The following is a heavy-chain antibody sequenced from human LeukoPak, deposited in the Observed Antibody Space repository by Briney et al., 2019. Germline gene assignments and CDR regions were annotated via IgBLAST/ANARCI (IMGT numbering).Heavy chain of an antibody. J-gene: IGHJ5*02. CDR2: ISGSGGST. CDR3: AKDWAFGYCSGGSCPQSA. D-gene: IGHD2-15*01. Sequence: GGSLRLSCAASGFTFSSYAMSWVRQAPGKGLEWVSAISGSGGSTYYADPVKGRFTISRDNSKNTLYLQMNSLRAEDTAVYYCAKDWAFGYCSGGSCPQSAWGQGTLVTVSS. CDR1: GFTFSSYA. V-gene: IGHV3-23*01.